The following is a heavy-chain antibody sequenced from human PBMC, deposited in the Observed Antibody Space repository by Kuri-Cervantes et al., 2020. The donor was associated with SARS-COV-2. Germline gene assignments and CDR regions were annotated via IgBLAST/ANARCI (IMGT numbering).Heavy chain of an antibody. CDR2: ISSSSSYI. CDR3: ARTLLVATGWYFDL. J-gene: IGHJ2*01. V-gene: IGHV3-21*04. CDR1: GFTFSSYA. Sequence: GGSLRLSCAASGFTFSSYAMNWVRQAPGKGLEWVSSISSSSSYIYYADSVKGRFTISRDNAKNSLYLQMNSLRAEDTAVYYCARTLLVATGWYFDLWGRGTLVTVSS. D-gene: IGHD2-15*01.